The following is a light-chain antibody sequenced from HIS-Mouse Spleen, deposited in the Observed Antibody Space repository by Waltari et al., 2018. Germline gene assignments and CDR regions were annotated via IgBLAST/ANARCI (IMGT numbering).Light chain of an antibody. J-gene: IGLJ3*02. CDR3: SSYTSSSTLV. CDR2: EVS. CDR1: SSAVGGYNY. Sequence: QSALTQPASVSGSPGQSITIPCTGTSSAVGGYNYFSWYQQHPGKAPKLMIYEVSNRPSGVSNRFSGSKSGNTASLTISGLQAEDEADYYCSSYTSSSTLVFGGGTKLTVL. V-gene: IGLV2-14*01.